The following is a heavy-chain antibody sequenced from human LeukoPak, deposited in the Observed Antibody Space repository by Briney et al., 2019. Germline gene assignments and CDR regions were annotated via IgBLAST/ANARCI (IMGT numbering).Heavy chain of an antibody. J-gene: IGHJ1*01. V-gene: IGHV3-33*01. D-gene: IGHD6-13*01. CDR3: ARGSSSPWHFQH. Sequence: GGSLRLSCAASGFTFSSYGMHWVRQAPGKGLEWVAVIWYDGSNKYYADSVKGRFTISRDNSKNTLYLQMNSPRAEDTAVYYCARGSSSPWHFQHWGQGTLVTVSA. CDR2: IWYDGSNK. CDR1: GFTFSSYG.